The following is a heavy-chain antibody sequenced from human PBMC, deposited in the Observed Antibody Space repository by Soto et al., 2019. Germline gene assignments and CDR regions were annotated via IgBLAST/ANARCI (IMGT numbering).Heavy chain of an antibody. Sequence: SETLSLTCAVYGGSFSGYYWSWIRQPPGKGLEWIGEINHSGSTNYNPSLKSRVTISVDTSKNQFSLKLSSVTAADTAVYYCARGGVGPRRTKGYCSGGSCWTPLFIRWFDPWGQGTLVTVSS. J-gene: IGHJ5*02. CDR2: INHSGST. V-gene: IGHV4-34*01. CDR1: GGSFSGYY. D-gene: IGHD2-15*01. CDR3: ARGGVGPRRTKGYCSGGSCWTPLFIRWFDP.